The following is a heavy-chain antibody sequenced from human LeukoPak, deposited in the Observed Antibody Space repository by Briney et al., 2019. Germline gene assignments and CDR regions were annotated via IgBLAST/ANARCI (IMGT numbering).Heavy chain of an antibody. J-gene: IGHJ4*02. CDR2: ISGSGGST. CDR1: EFTFSSYG. CDR3: AKNYYGSGSDIFDY. Sequence: GGSLRLSCAASEFTFSSYGMSWVRQAPGKGLEWVSAISGSGGSTYYADSVKGRFTISRDNSKNTLYLQMNSLRAEDTAVYYCAKNYYGSGSDIFDYWGQGTLVTVSS. D-gene: IGHD3-10*01. V-gene: IGHV3-23*01.